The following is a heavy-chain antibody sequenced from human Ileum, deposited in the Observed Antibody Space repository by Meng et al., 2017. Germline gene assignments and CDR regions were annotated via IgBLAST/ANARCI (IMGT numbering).Heavy chain of an antibody. CDR2: IHYSGST. Sequence: QVQLQESGPGLVKPSETLSLTCTVSLGSIISDYRSWIRQPPGKGLEWIGYIHYSGSTNYNPSLKSRITMSVDTSKNQVSLKLSSVTAADTAIYYCAAFCSGGSCPDYWGQGTLVTVSS. J-gene: IGHJ4*02. CDR1: LGSIISDY. CDR3: AAFCSGGSCPDY. V-gene: IGHV4-59*01. D-gene: IGHD2-15*01.